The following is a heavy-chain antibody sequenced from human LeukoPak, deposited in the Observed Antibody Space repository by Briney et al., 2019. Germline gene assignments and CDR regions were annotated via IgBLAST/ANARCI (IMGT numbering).Heavy chain of an antibody. V-gene: IGHV4-34*01. D-gene: IGHD3-22*01. J-gene: IGHJ3*02. CDR1: GGSFSGYY. Sequence: SETLSLTCAVYGGSFSGYYWSRIRQPPGKGLEWIGEINHSGSTNYNPSLKSRVTISVDTSKNQFSLKLSSVTAADTAVCYCARHDAYYYDSSGFYDAFDIWGQGTMVTVSS. CDR3: ARHDAYYYDSSGFYDAFDI. CDR2: INHSGST.